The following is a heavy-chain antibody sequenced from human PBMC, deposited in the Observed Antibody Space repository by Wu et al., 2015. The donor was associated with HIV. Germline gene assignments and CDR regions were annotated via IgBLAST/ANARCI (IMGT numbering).Heavy chain of an antibody. D-gene: IGHD3-10*01. Sequence: QVQLVQSGGEVKKPGASVKVSCKASGGTFSSYAINWVRQAPGQGLEWMGGIIPIFGTANYAQKFQGRVTITADESTSTAYMELSSLRSEDTAVYYCARHHGPGSSDQAFDYWGQGTLVIVSS. J-gene: IGHJ4*02. CDR3: ARHHGPGSSDQAFDY. CDR2: IIPIFGTA. CDR1: GGTFSSYA. V-gene: IGHV1-69*13.